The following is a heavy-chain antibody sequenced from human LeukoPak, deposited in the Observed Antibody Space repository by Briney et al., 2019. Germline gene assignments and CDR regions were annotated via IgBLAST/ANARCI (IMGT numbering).Heavy chain of an antibody. V-gene: IGHV3-33*01. CDR1: GFTFSSYG. Sequence: GGSLRLSCAASGFTFSSYGMHWVRQAPGKGLEWVAVIWYDGGNKYYADSVKGRFTISRDNSKDTLYLQMNSLRAEDTAVYYCARARHGILTGYYLDYWGQGTLVTVSS. CDR3: ARARHGILTGYYLDY. D-gene: IGHD3-9*01. CDR2: IWYDGGNK. J-gene: IGHJ4*02.